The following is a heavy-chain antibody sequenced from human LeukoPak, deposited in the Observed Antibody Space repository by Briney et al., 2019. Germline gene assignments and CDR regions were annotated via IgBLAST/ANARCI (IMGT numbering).Heavy chain of an antibody. CDR1: GYTFTSYA. D-gene: IGHD5-18*01. V-gene: IGHV7-4-1*02. Sequence: ASVKVSCKASGYTFTSYAMNWVRQAPGQGLEWMGWINTNTGNPTYAQGFTGRFVFSLDTSVSTAYLQISSLKAEDTAVYYCATDRYSYGPTVFDYWGQGTLVTVSS. CDR2: INTNTGNP. J-gene: IGHJ4*02. CDR3: ATDRYSYGPTVFDY.